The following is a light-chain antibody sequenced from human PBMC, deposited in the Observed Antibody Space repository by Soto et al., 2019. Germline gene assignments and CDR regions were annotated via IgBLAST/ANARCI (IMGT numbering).Light chain of an antibody. J-gene: IGKJ4*01. V-gene: IGKV1-5*03. CDR1: QSISNW. CDR3: QEYNSYSPRLT. Sequence: DIPMTQSPSTLSASVGDRVTITCRASQSISNWLAWYQQKPGKAPKLLIYRASSLESGVPSRFSGSGSGTEVTLTISSLQPDDFATYYCQEYNSYSPRLTCGGGTKVETK. CDR2: RAS.